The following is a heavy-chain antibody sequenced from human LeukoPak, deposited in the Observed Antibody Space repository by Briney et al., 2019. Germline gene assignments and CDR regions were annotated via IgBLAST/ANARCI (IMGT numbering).Heavy chain of an antibody. D-gene: IGHD3-22*01. CDR3: ARDGNYYDSSGYYLPHDAFDI. Sequence: GASVKVSCKASGYTFTSYYMHWVRQAPGQGREWMGIINPSGGSTSYAQKFQGRVTMTRDMSTSTVYMELSSLRSEDTAVYYCARDGNYYDSSGYYLPHDAFDIWGQGTMVTVSS. CDR1: GYTFTSYY. J-gene: IGHJ3*02. CDR2: INPSGGST. V-gene: IGHV1-46*01.